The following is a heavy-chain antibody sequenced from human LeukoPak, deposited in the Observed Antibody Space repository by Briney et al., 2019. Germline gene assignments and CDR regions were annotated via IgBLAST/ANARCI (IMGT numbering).Heavy chain of an antibody. D-gene: IGHD4-11*01. CDR1: GFTFSSYS. Sequence: GGSLRLSCAASGFTFSSYSMNWVRQAPGKGLEWVSSISSSSSYIYYADSVKGRFTISRDNAKNSLYLQMNSLRADDTAVYYCARLRSKHWFDPWGQGTLVTVSS. V-gene: IGHV3-21*01. J-gene: IGHJ5*02. CDR2: ISSSSSYI. CDR3: ARLRSKHWFDP.